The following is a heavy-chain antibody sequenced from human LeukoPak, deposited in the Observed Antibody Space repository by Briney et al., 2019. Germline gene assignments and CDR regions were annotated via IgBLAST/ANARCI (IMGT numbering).Heavy chain of an antibody. J-gene: IGHJ4*02. CDR3: AKRGIVIRAVIIIGFHKEAYYFDY. CDR1: GFTFSSYS. CDR2: ISSSSSYI. D-gene: IGHD3-10*01. V-gene: IGHV3-21*04. Sequence: GGSLRLSCAASGFTFSSYSMNWVRQAPGKGLEWVSSISSSSSYIHYADSVKGRFTISRDNAKNSLYLQMNSLRVEDTAVYFCAKRGIVIRAVIIIGFHKEAYYFDYWGQGILVTVSS.